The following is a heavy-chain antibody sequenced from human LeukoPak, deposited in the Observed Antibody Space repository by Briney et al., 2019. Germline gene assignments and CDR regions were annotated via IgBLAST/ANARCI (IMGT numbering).Heavy chain of an antibody. CDR2: IYTSGST. V-gene: IGHV4-4*07. CDR1: GASITGYY. D-gene: IGHD3-10*01. CDR3: AKDSVTMVRGVHHEYFQH. J-gene: IGHJ1*01. Sequence: SDTLSLTCTVSGASITGYYWSWIRQPAGKGLEWIGRIYTSGSTNYNPSLKSRVTMSVDTSKNQFSLKLSSVTAADTAVYYCAKDSVTMVRGVHHEYFQHWGQGTLVTVSS.